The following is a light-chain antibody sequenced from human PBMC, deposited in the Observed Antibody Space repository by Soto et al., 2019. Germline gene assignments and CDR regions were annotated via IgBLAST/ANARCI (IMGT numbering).Light chain of an antibody. J-gene: IGKJ4*01. V-gene: IGKV1-9*01. CDR3: QQLGSYPGT. CDR2: GAS. Sequence: IQLTQSPSSLSASVGDSVTITCRASQGVSRYLSWYQQKPGRAPILLIYGASTLDSGVPDRFSGSGSGTDFTLSITRLQPEDFATYYCQQLGSYPGTFGGGTKVEIK. CDR1: QGVSRY.